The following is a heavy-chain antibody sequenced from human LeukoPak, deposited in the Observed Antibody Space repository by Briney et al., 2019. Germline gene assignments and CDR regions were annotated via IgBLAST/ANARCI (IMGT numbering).Heavy chain of an antibody. V-gene: IGHV5-51*01. CDR3: ARLDIVVVPAAIRNYYYYMDV. D-gene: IGHD2-2*02. J-gene: IGHJ6*03. CDR1: GYSFTSYW. CDR2: IYPGDSDT. Sequence: GESLKISCKVSGYSFTSYWIGWVRQMPGKGLEWMGIIYPGDSDTRYSPSFQGQVTISADKSISTAYLQWSSLKASDTAMYYCARLDIVVVPAAIRNYYYYMDVWGKGTTVTVSS.